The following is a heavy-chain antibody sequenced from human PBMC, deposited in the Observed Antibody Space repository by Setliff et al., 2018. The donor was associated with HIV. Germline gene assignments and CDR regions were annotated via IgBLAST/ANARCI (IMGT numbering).Heavy chain of an antibody. CDR2: IYKSGTT. CDR3: TRRKYYGSGIYYGYYYYMDV. V-gene: IGHV4-4*08. J-gene: IGHJ6*03. CDR1: GGSINSYH. Sequence: SETLSLTCSVSGGSINSYHWSWIRQSPGKGLEWIGYIYKSGTTNYSSSLKSRVTISADPSKNQFSLKLNSVTAADTAVYYCTRRKYYGSGIYYGYYYYMDVWDKGTTVTVSS. D-gene: IGHD3-10*01.